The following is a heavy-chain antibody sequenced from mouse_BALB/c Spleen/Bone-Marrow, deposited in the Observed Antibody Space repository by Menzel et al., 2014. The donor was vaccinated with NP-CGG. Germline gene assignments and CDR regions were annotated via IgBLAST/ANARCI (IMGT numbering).Heavy chain of an antibody. V-gene: IGHV5-12*02. J-gene: IGHJ3*01. CDR2: ISNGGNNT. CDR1: GFTFSDYY. D-gene: IGHD2-14*01. Sequence: DVKLVESGGGLVQPGGSLKISCATSGFTFSDYYMYWVRQTPEKRLEWVASISNGGNNTYYPDTLKGRFTISRDSAKNTLYLQMSRLKSEDTAIYYCSRHDYRYDAWFAYWGQGTLVTVSA. CDR3: SRHDYRYDAWFAY.